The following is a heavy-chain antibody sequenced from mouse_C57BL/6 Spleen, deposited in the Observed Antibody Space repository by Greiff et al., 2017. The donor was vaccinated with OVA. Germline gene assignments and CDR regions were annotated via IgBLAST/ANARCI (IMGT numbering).Heavy chain of an antibody. CDR1: GFTFSSYA. Sequence: EVMLVESGEGLVKPGGSLKLSCAASGFTFSSYAMSWVRQTPEKRLEWVAYISSGGDYIYYADTVKGRFTISRDNARNTLYLQMSSLKSEDTAMYYCTRDQNSNYVYAMDYWGQGTSVTVSS. V-gene: IGHV5-9-1*02. CDR2: ISSGGDYI. CDR3: TRDQNSNYVYAMDY. J-gene: IGHJ4*01. D-gene: IGHD2-5*01.